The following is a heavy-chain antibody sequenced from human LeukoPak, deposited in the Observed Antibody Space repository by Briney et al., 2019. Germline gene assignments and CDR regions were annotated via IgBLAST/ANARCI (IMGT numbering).Heavy chain of an antibody. Sequence: PGGSLRLSCAASGFTFSSYGMHWVRQAPAKGLEWVAVISYDGSNKYYADSVKGRFTISRDNSKNTLYLQMNSLRAEDTAVYYCAKSGAPYSSRTMFDYWGQGTLVTVSS. D-gene: IGHD6-13*01. V-gene: IGHV3-30*18. CDR2: ISYDGSNK. J-gene: IGHJ4*02. CDR1: GFTFSSYG. CDR3: AKSGAPYSSRTMFDY.